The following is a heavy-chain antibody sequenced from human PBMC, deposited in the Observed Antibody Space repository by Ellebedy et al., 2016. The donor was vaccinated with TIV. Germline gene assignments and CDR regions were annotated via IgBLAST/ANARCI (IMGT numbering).Heavy chain of an antibody. D-gene: IGHD1-20*01. Sequence: MPSETLSLPCTVSGDSISSYYWRRIRQPPGKGLEWIGYTYYTGSTNYNPSLTSRVTISVDTSKNQFSLKLNSVTAAETALYYCARGSYKWNPTGGFGYWGQGSLITVSA. V-gene: IGHV4-59*01. J-gene: IGHJ4*02. CDR1: GDSISSYY. CDR2: TYYTGST. CDR3: ARGSYKWNPTGGFGY.